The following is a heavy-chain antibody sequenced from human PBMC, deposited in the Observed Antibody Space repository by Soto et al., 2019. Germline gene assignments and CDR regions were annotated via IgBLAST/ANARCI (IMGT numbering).Heavy chain of an antibody. CDR1: GGSFSGYY. Sequence: PSDTLSLTCAVYGGSFSGYYWSWIRQPPGKGLEWIGEINHSGSTNYNPSLKSRVTISVDTSKNQFSLKLSSVTAADTAVYYCARGLKVVGVAAAGTGWFDPWGQGTLVTVSS. J-gene: IGHJ5*02. CDR3: ARGLKVVGVAAAGTGWFDP. CDR2: INHSGST. V-gene: IGHV4-34*01. D-gene: IGHD6-13*01.